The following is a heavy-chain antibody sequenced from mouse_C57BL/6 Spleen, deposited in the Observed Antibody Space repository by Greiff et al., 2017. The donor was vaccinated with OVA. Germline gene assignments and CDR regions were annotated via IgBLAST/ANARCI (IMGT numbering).Heavy chain of an antibody. V-gene: IGHV1-18*01. D-gene: IGHD2-3*01. CDR2: INPNNGGT. J-gene: IGHJ3*01. CDR1: GYTFTDYN. Sequence: EVQLQQSGPELVKPGASVKIPCKASGYTFTDYNMDWAKQSHGKSLEWIGDINPNNGGTIYNQKFKGKATLTVDKSSSTAYMELRSLTSEDTAVYYCAREDGPHLCAYWGQGTLVTVSA. CDR3: AREDGPHLCAY.